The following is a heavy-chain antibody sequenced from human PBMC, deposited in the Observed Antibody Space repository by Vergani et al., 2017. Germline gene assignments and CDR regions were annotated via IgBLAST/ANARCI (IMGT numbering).Heavy chain of an antibody. V-gene: IGHV1-2*04. CDR3: ARVECSSRWYRTGGCDGMDV. CDR1: GYTFTGYY. J-gene: IGHJ6*02. CDR2: INPNSGGT. Sequence: QVQLVQSGAEVKKPGASVKVSCKASGYTFTGYYMHWVRQAPGQGLEWMGWINPNSGGTNYAQKFQGWVTMTRDTSISTAYMERSRVRSDDTAVYYCARVECSSRWYRTGGCDGMDVWGQGTTVTVSS. D-gene: IGHD6-13*01.